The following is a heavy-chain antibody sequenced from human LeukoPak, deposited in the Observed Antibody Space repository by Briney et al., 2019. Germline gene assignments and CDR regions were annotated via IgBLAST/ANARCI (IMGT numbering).Heavy chain of an antibody. V-gene: IGHV3-7*05. CDR3: ARTLHVYGKRLFYFDY. J-gene: IGHJ4*02. D-gene: IGHD2-21*01. CDR2: IKQDGSEK. CDR1: GFTFSSYW. Sequence: GGSLRLSCAASGFTFSSYWMSWVRQAPGKGLEWVANIKQDGSEKYYVDSVKGRFTISRDNAKNSLYLQMNSLRAEDTAVYYCARTLHVYGKRLFYFDYWGQGTLVTVSS.